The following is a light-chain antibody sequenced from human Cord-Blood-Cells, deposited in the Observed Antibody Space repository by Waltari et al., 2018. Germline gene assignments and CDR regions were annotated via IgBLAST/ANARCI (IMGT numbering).Light chain of an antibody. Sequence: DIVMTQSPDSLAVSLGERATINCKSSQSVLYSSNNTNYLACDQQKPGQPPKLLIYWASTRESGVPDRFSGSGSGTEFTLTISCLQAEDVAVYYCQQYDSTPPTFGQGTKVEIK. CDR3: QQYDSTPPT. V-gene: IGKV4-1*01. CDR1: QSVLYSSNNTNY. J-gene: IGKJ1*01. CDR2: WAS.